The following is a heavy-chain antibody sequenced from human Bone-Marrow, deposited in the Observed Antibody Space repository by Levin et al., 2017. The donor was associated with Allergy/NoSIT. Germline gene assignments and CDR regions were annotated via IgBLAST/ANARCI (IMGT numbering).Heavy chain of an antibody. Sequence: PGGSLRLSCAASGFTFSDYYMSWIRQAPGKGLEWVSYITDSGSTIYYADSVKGRFTISRDNAKNSLYLQMNSLRAEDTAVYYCARVEGSVIPGHYFDLWGRGTLVTVSS. D-gene: IGHD2-21*01. J-gene: IGHJ2*01. CDR3: ARVEGSVIPGHYFDL. CDR1: GFTFSDYY. V-gene: IGHV3-11*01. CDR2: ITDSGSTI.